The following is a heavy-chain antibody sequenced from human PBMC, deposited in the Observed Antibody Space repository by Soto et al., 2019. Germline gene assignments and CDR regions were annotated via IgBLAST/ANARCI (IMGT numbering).Heavy chain of an antibody. V-gene: IGHV1-69*06. J-gene: IGHJ6*02. Sequence: GASVKVSCKASGGTFSSYAISWVRQAPGQGLEWMGGIIPIFGTANYAQKFQGRVTITADKSTSTAYMELSSLRSEDTAVYYCARGGYDILTGYYYYGMDVWGQGTTVTVSS. D-gene: IGHD3-9*01. CDR2: IIPIFGTA. CDR3: ARGGYDILTGYYYYGMDV. CDR1: GGTFSSYA.